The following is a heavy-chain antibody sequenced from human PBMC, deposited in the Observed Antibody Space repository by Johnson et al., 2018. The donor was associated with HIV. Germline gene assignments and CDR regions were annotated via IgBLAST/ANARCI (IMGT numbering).Heavy chain of an antibody. V-gene: IGHV3-66*02. CDR1: VFTVSSNY. CDR2: IYSGGST. J-gene: IGHJ3*02. CDR3: ARTRQGAFDI. Sequence: VQLVESGGGLVQPGGSLRLSCAASVFTVSSNYMSWVRQAPGKGLEWVSVIYSGGSTYYADSVKGRFTISRDNSKNTLYLQMNILRAEDTAVYYCARTRQGAFDIWGQGTMVTVSS.